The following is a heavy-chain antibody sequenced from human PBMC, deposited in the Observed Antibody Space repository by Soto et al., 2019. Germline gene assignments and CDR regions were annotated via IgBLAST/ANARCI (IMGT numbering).Heavy chain of an antibody. CDR2: INHSGST. Sequence: QVQLQQWGAGLLKPSETLSLTCAVYGGSFSGYYWSWIRQPPGKGLEWIGEINHSGSTNYNPSLKSRVTIYVDRSKNQFSLKLSSVPAADTAVYYCARIIWGSYRPSSFWYFDLWGRGTLVTVSS. CDR1: GGSFSGYY. V-gene: IGHV4-34*01. J-gene: IGHJ2*01. CDR3: ARIIWGSYRPSSFWYFDL. D-gene: IGHD3-16*02.